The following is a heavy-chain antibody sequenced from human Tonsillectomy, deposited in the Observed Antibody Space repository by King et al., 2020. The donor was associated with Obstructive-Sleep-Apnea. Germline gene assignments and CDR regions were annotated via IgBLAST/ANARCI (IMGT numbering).Heavy chain of an antibody. J-gene: IGHJ5*01. Sequence: VQLVESGGGLVQPGRSLRLSCVVSGFSFDDYAMHLVRQVPGKGLEWVSGFSWNSVSIGYADSVKGRFTISRDNAKNSLYLEMNCLRDEDTALYYCAKDERDRVAGILDSWGQGTPVTVSS. CDR3: AKDERDRVAGILDS. D-gene: IGHD6-19*01. CDR1: GFSFDDYA. CDR2: FSWNSVSI. V-gene: IGHV3-9*01.